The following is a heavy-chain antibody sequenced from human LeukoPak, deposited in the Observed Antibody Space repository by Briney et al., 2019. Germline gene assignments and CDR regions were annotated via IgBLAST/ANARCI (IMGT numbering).Heavy chain of an antibody. CDR1: GVTFSSYA. J-gene: IGHJ4*02. V-gene: IGHV1-69*06. Sequence: GASVKVSCKASGVTFSSYAISWVRQAPGQGLEWMGGIIPIFGTANYTQKFQDRVTITADKSTSTAYMELSSLRSEDTAVYYCAGTSTYYDFWSGYYPAPIFDYWGQGTLVTVSS. CDR2: IIPIFGTA. CDR3: AGTSTYYDFWSGYYPAPIFDY. D-gene: IGHD3-3*01.